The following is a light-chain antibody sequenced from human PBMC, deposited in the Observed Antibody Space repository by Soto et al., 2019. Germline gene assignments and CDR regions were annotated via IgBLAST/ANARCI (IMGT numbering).Light chain of an antibody. Sequence: QSVLTQPPSVSGAPGQRATISCTGSSSYIGAGYDVHWYQQLPGTAPKLLIYANTNRPSGVPDRFSGSKSGTSASLAITGLQAEDEADYYCQSYDDSLGGHVIFGGGTKLTVL. J-gene: IGLJ2*01. V-gene: IGLV1-40*01. CDR3: QSYDDSLGGHVI. CDR1: SSYIGAGYD. CDR2: ANT.